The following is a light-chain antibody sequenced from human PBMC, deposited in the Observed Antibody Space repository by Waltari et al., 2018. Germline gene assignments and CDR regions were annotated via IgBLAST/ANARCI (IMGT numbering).Light chain of an antibody. J-gene: IGKJ3*01. CDR1: QSLLTSDGYNY. V-gene: IGKV2-28*01. CDR2: NTS. Sequence: DIVMTQTPLLLSVTLGGPASISCRSSQSLLTSDGYNYLNWFLKKPGRSPQLLIYNTSNRASGVPDRFSGSGSGTDFTLKISGVEAEDVGVYYCIQRLQTPFTFGPGTKLDI. CDR3: IQRLQTPFT.